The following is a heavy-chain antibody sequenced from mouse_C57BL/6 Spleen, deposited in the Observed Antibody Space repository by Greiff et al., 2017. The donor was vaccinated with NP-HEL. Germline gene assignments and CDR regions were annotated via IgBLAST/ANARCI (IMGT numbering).Heavy chain of an antibody. CDR1: GYTFTSYW. CDR3: ARPSYYSNYEYAMDY. D-gene: IGHD2-5*01. V-gene: IGHV1-53*01. J-gene: IGHJ4*01. CDR2: INPSNGGT. Sequence: QVQLQQPGTELVKPGASVKLSCKASGYTFTSYWMHWVKQRPGQGLEWIGNINPSNGGTNYNEKLKSKATLTVDKSSSTAYMQLSSLTSEDSAVYYCARPSYYSNYEYAMDYWGQGTSVTVSS.